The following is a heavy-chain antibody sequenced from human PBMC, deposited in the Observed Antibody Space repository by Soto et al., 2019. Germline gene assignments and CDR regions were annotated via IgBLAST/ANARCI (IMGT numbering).Heavy chain of an antibody. J-gene: IGHJ5*02. V-gene: IGHV4-30-4*01. CDR1: GGSISSGDYY. CDR2: IYYSGST. CDR3: ARGITDIVATIVLLRCSDP. D-gene: IGHD5-12*01. Sequence: PSETLSLTCTASGGSISSGDYYWSWIRQPPGKGLEWIGYIYYSGSTYYNPSLKSRVTISVDTSKNQFSLKLSSVTAADTAVYYCARGITDIVATIVLLRCSDPWGQGTLVPVSS.